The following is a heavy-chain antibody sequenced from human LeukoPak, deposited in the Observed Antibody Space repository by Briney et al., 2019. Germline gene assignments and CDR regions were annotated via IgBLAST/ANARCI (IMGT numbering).Heavy chain of an antibody. J-gene: IGHJ4*02. D-gene: IGHD6-19*01. Sequence: GESLKISCKGSGYSFTSYWIGWVRQMPGKGLEGMGIIYSGDSDTRYRPSFQGPVTISADKSISTPYLQWSSLKASDTAMYYCARHPPKGRSGWRQFDYWGQGTLVTVSS. CDR1: GYSFTSYW. CDR3: ARHPPKGRSGWRQFDY. CDR2: IYSGDSDT. V-gene: IGHV5-51*01.